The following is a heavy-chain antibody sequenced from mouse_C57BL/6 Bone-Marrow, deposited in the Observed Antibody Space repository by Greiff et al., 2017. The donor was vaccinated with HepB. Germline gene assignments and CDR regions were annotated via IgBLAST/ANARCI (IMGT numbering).Heavy chain of an antibody. J-gene: IGHJ4*01. V-gene: IGHV7-3*01. CDR1: GFTFTDYY. CDR3: ARLGRHYDDGGYAMDY. Sequence: EVMLVESGGGLVQPGGSLSLSCAASGFTFTDYYMSWVRQPPGKALEWLGFIRNKANGYTTEYSASVKGRFTISRDNSQSILYLQMNALRAEDSATYYCARLGRHYDDGGYAMDYWGQGTSVTVSS. D-gene: IGHD2-4*01. CDR2: IRNKANGYTT.